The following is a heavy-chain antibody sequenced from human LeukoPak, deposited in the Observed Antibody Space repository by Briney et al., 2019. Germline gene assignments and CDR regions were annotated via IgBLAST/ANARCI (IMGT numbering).Heavy chain of an antibody. CDR1: GGTFSSYA. V-gene: IGHV1-69*05. D-gene: IGHD3-3*01. CDR2: IIPIFGTA. J-gene: IGHJ6*03. CDR3: ARGPGVVQYYYYYYMDV. Sequence: SVKVSCKAFGGTFSSYAISWVRQAPGQGLEWMGGIIPIFGTANYAQKFQGRVTITTDESTSTAYMELSSLRSEDTAVYYCARGPGVVQYYYYYYMDVWGKGTTVTVSS.